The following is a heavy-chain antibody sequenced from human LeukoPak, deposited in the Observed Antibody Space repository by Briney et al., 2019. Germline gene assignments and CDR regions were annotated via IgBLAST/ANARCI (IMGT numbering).Heavy chain of an antibody. CDR2: IKKDGSAK. V-gene: IGHV3-7*04. CDR3: ARGSGWAFDV. CDR1: GFTFSSYW. Sequence: AGGSLRLSCAASGFTFSSYWMTWVRQAPGKGLEWVAIIKKDGSAKYCVDSVRGRFTISRDNAEDSLYLQLNSLRVEDTAVYYCARGSGWAFDVWGQGTMVTVSP. D-gene: IGHD6-19*01. J-gene: IGHJ3*01.